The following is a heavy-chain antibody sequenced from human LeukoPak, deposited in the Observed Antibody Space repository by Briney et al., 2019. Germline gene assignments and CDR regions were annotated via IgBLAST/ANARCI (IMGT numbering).Heavy chain of an antibody. D-gene: IGHD6-19*01. CDR1: GFTFDDYG. V-gene: IGHV3-9*03. CDR3: AKDSGYSSGWYGSLDY. CDR2: ISWNSGSI. J-gene: IGHJ4*02. Sequence: GGSLRLSCAASGFTFDDYGMSWVRQAPGKGLEWVSGISWNSGSIGYADSVKGRFTISRDNAKNSLYLQMNSLRAEDMALYYCAKDSGYSSGWYGSLDYWGQGTLVTVSS.